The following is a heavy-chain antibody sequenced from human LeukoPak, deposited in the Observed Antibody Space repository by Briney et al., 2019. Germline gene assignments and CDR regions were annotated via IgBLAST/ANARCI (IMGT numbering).Heavy chain of an antibody. D-gene: IGHD3-3*01. CDR2: IKQDGSEK. Sequence: GGSLRLSCAASGFTFSSYWMSWVRQAPGKGLEWVANIKQDGSEKYYVDSVKGRFTISRDNAKNSLYLQMNSLRAEDTAVYYCARDSALTIFGVVIKRFDYWGQGTLVTVSS. CDR3: ARDSALTIFGVVIKRFDY. J-gene: IGHJ4*02. V-gene: IGHV3-7*01. CDR1: GFTFSSYW.